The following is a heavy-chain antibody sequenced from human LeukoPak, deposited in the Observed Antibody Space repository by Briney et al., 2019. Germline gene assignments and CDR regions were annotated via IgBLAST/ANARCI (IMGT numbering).Heavy chain of an antibody. Sequence: SETLSLTCTVPGGSISSGSYYWSWIRQPAGTGLEWIGRIYTSGSTNYNPSLKSRVTISVDASKNQFSLKLSSVTAADTAVYYCASFPFDFWSGYYAPWGQGTLVTVSS. D-gene: IGHD3-3*01. CDR1: GGSISSGSYY. V-gene: IGHV4-61*02. CDR2: IYTSGST. CDR3: ASFPFDFWSGYYAP. J-gene: IGHJ5*02.